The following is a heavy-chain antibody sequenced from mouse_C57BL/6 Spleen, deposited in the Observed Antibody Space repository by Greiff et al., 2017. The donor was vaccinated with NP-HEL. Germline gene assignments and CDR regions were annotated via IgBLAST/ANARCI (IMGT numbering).Heavy chain of an antibody. CDR1: GFSLTSYG. CDR3: ATNSPYAMDY. V-gene: IGHV2-2*01. Sequence: QVQLKQSGPGLVQPSQSLSITCTVSGFSLTSYGVHWVRQSPGKGLEWLGVIWSGGSTDYNAAFISRLSISKDTSKCQFFFKMNSLHADDTAIYCCATNSPYAMDYWGQGTSVTVSS. J-gene: IGHJ4*01. CDR2: IWSGGST.